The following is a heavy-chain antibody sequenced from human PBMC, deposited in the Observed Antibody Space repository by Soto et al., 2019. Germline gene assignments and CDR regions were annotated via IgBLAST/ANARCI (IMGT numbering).Heavy chain of an antibody. V-gene: IGHV1-18*04. CDR3: ARFGLVVPAAIPEYYYYYYGMDV. CDR1: GYTFTSYG. J-gene: IGHJ6*02. CDR2: ISAYNGNT. D-gene: IGHD2-2*02. Sequence: QVQLVQSGAEVKKPGASVKVSCKASGYTFTSYGISWVRQAPGQGLEWMGWISAYNGNTNYAQKLQGKVTMTTDTSTSTAYMELRSLRSDDTAVYYCARFGLVVPAAIPEYYYYYYGMDVWGQGTTVTVSS.